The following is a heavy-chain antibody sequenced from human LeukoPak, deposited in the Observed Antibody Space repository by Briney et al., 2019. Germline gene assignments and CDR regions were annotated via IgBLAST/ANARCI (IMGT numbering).Heavy chain of an antibody. CDR3: ARGAYSGSYLYFDY. J-gene: IGHJ4*02. V-gene: IGHV4-59*05. CDR2: VHYSGST. CDR1: GGSFSGYY. Sequence: PSETLSLTCTVYGGSFSGYYWSWIRQPPGKGLEWIASVHYSGSTYYNPSLKSRVTISVDTSKNQFSLKLSSVTAADTAVYYCARGAYSGSYLYFDYWGQGTLVTVSS. D-gene: IGHD1-26*01.